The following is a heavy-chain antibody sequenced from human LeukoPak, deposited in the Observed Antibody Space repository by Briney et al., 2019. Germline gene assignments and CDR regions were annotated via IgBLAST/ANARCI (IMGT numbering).Heavy chain of an antibody. J-gene: IGHJ4*02. Sequence: SGGSLRLSCAASGFTFRSYAMNWVRQAPGKGLNWVSAISGSGDSTHYADSVKGRFTISRDNSKNTLFLQMNSLRVEDTAVYYCAKVSSSWFFRHFDYWGQGSLVTVSS. CDR2: ISGSGDST. CDR1: GFTFRSYA. V-gene: IGHV3-23*01. CDR3: AKVSSSWFFRHFDY. D-gene: IGHD6-13*01.